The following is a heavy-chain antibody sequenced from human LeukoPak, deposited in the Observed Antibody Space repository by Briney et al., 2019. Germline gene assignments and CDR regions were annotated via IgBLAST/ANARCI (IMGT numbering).Heavy chain of an antibody. J-gene: IGHJ6*02. V-gene: IGHV3-30*18. Sequence: GGSLILSCAASGFTFSSYGMHWVRQALGKGLEWVAVISYDGSNKYYADSVKGRFTISRDNSKNTLYLQMNGLRAEDTAVYYCAKGAAGLYYYYYYGMDVWGQGTTVTVSS. CDR1: GFTFSSYG. D-gene: IGHD6-13*01. CDR3: AKGAAGLYYYYYYGMDV. CDR2: ISYDGSNK.